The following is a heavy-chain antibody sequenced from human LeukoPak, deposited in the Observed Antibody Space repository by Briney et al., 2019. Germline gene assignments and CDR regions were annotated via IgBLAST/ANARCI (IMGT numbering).Heavy chain of an antibody. V-gene: IGHV3-48*03. CDR3: ARVGGGVSSGYVYYFDY. D-gene: IGHD3-22*01. CDR2: ISSSGSTI. CDR1: GFTFSSYE. J-gene: IGHJ4*02. Sequence: GGSLRLSCAASGFTFSSYEMNWVRQAPGKGLEWVSYISSSGSTIYYADSVKGRFTISRDNAKNSLYLQMKSLRAEDTAVYYCARVGGGVSSGYVYYFDYWGQGTLVTVSS.